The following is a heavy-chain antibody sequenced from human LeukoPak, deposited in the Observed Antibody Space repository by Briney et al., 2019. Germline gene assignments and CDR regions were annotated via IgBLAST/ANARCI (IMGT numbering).Heavy chain of an antibody. D-gene: IGHD1-26*01. Sequence: GGSLRLSCTASGFAFGDYAMTWVRQAPGKGLEWVGFIRGKAYGGTTEYAASVKGIFTVSRDDSKSIAYLQMNSLKTEDTAVYYCTTSPPDGSYYDWGQGTLVTVSS. J-gene: IGHJ4*02. V-gene: IGHV3-49*04. CDR1: GFAFGDYA. CDR2: IRGKAYGGTT. CDR3: TTSPPDGSYYD.